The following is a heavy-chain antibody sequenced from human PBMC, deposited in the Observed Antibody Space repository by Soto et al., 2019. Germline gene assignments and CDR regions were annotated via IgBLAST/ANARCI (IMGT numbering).Heavy chain of an antibody. D-gene: IGHD3-16*02. CDR3: AREPPKRIWGSYRPGGWIDY. CDR1: GGSISSYY. J-gene: IGHJ4*02. V-gene: IGHV4-59*01. Sequence: QVQLQESGPGLVKPSETLSLTCTVSGGSISSYYWSWIRQPPGKGLEWIGYIYYSGSTNYNPSLKSRVTISVDTSKNQFSLKLSSVTAADTAVYYCAREPPKRIWGSYRPGGWIDYWGQGTLVTVSS. CDR2: IYYSGST.